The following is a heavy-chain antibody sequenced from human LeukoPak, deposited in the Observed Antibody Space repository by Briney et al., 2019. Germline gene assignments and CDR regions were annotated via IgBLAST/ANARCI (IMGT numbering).Heavy chain of an antibody. CDR2: ISYSGRT. CDR3: ARRGSITMLVSAFDF. V-gene: IGHV4-39*01. CDR1: GGSISRSSYY. J-gene: IGHJ4*02. D-gene: IGHD3-10*02. Sequence: SESLSLTCTVSGGSISRSSYYWGWIRQPPGKGLEWIGSISYSGRTYYNPSLESRATMSVDTSKHQFSLKMSSVTAADTAIYYCARRGSITMLVSAFDFWGQGTLVTVSS.